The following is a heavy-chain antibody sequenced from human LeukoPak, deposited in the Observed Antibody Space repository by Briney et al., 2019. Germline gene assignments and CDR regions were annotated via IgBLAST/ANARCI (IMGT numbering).Heavy chain of an antibody. Sequence: PGGSLRLSCAASGFTFSSYAMHWVRQAPGKGLEWVAVISYDGSNKYYADSVKGRSTISRDNSKNTLYLQMNSLRAEDTAVYYCARDLSYGDSGFDYWGQGTLVTVSS. CDR3: ARDLSYGDSGFDY. CDR1: GFTFSSYA. V-gene: IGHV3-30-3*01. J-gene: IGHJ4*02. CDR2: ISYDGSNK. D-gene: IGHD4-17*01.